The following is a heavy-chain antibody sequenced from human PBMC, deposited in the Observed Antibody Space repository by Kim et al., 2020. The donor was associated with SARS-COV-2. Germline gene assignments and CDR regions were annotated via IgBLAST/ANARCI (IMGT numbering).Heavy chain of an antibody. D-gene: IGHD5-12*01. CDR2: TYYRSN. V-gene: IGHV6-1*01. CDR1: GDSVSSNSAA. CDR3: ATGISGMDV. Sequence: SQTLSLTCAISGDSVSSNSAAWHWIRQSPSRGLEWLGRTYYRSNDYRVSVKSRITINPDTSKNQFSLQLNSVTPEDTAVYYCATGISGMDVWGQGTTVTVSS. J-gene: IGHJ6*02.